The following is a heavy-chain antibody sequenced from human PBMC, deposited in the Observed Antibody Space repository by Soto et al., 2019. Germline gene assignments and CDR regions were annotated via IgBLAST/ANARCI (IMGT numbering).Heavy chain of an antibody. Sequence: QVQLQESGPGLVKPSQTLSLTCTVSGGSISSGGYYWSWIRQHPGKGLEWIGYIYYSGSTYYNPSIKSRVTISVDTSKNQFSLKLSSVTAADTAVYYCARARNIVVVVAFDPWGQGTLVTVSS. CDR1: GGSISSGGYY. CDR2: IYYSGST. J-gene: IGHJ5*02. D-gene: IGHD2-15*01. CDR3: ARARNIVVVVAFDP. V-gene: IGHV4-31*03.